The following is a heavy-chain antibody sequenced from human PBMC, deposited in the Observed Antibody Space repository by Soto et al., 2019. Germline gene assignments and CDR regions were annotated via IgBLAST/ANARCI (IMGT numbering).Heavy chain of an antibody. Sequence: SETLSLTCTVSGGSISRGGYYWSWIRQHPGKGLEWIGYIYYSGSTYYNPSLKSRVTISVDTAKNQFSLKLSSVTAADTAVYYCARGSKAAGLFDYWGQGTLVTVSS. CDR1: GGSISRGGYY. D-gene: IGHD4-4*01. J-gene: IGHJ4*02. V-gene: IGHV4-31*03. CDR2: IYYSGST. CDR3: ARGSKAAGLFDY.